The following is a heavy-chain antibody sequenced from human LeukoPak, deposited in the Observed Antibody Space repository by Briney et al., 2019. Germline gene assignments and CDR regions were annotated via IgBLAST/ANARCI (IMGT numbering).Heavy chain of an antibody. V-gene: IGHV4-39*01. Sequence: PSETLSLTCTVSGGSISSSSYYWGWIRQPPGKGLEWIGSIYYSGSTYYNPSLKSRVTISIDTSKNQFSLKLSSVTAADTAVYYCARNKERWLVLDYWGQGTLVTVSS. CDR3: ARNKERWLVLDY. CDR2: IYYSGST. J-gene: IGHJ4*02. D-gene: IGHD6-19*01. CDR1: GGSISSSSYY.